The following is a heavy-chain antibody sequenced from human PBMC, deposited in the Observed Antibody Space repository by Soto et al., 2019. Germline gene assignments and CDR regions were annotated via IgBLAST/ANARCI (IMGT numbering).Heavy chain of an antibody. Sequence: GGSLRLSCAASGFTFSSYSMNWVRQAPGKGLEGVSSISSRSSYIYYADSVKGRFTISRDNAKNTLYLQMNSLRAEDTAVYYCAKCSPTYSSGLKAYSFDYRGQRTPVTVSS. CDR3: AKCSPTYSSGLKAYSFDY. CDR1: GFTFSSYS. V-gene: IGHV3-21*04. D-gene: IGHD6-19*01. CDR2: ISSRSSYI. J-gene: IGHJ4*02.